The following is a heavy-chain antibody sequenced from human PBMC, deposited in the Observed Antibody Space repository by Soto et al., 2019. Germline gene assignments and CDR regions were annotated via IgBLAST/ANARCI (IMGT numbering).Heavy chain of an antibody. V-gene: IGHV3-23*01. J-gene: IGHJ4*02. CDR2: ISGSGGST. CDR1: GFTFSSYA. CDR3: AKAEDCSSTSCPEYDFWSGYYMDY. Sequence: EVQLLESGGGLVQPGGSLRLSCAASGFTFSSYAMSWVRQAPGKGLEWVSAISGSGGSTYYADSVKGRFTISRDNSKNTLYLQINSMRAEDTAVYYCAKAEDCSSTSCPEYDFWSGYYMDYWGQGTLVTVSS. D-gene: IGHD3-3*01.